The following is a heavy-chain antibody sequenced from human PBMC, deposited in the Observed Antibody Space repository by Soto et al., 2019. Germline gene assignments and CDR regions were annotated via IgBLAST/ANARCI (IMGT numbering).Heavy chain of an antibody. CDR2: ISSNTSNI. D-gene: IGHD3-3*01. J-gene: IGHJ6*02. Sequence: LRLCCAASGVIFSSYIMNWFRQAPGKGLEWVSYISSNTSNIYYADSLKGRVTISRDNAKNSLYLQMNSLRDEDTAVYFCARYGRPRSAYSSDYYYFSGMHXWGQGTTVTVS. V-gene: IGHV3-48*02. CDR3: ARYGRPRSAYSSDYYYFSGMHX. CDR1: GVIFSSYI.